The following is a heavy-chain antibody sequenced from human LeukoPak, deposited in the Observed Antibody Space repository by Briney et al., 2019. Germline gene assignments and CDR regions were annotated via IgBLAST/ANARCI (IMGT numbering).Heavy chain of an antibody. V-gene: IGHV3-23*01. CDR2: ISGSGGST. CDR3: AKAYDSSGYMWLY. Sequence: PGGSLRLSCAASGFTFSGYAMSWVRQAPGKGLEWVSAISGSGGSTYYADSVKGRFTISRDNSKNTLYLQMNSLRAEDTAVYYCAKAYDSSGYMWLYWGQGTLVTVSS. D-gene: IGHD3-22*01. CDR1: GFTFSGYA. J-gene: IGHJ4*02.